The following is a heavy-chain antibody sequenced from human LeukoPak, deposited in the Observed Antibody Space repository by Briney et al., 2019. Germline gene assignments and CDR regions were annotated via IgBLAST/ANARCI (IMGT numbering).Heavy chain of an antibody. D-gene: IGHD1-26*01. CDR1: GFTFSSYS. J-gene: IGHJ4*02. CDR2: ISSSSSYI. V-gene: IGHV3-21*01. Sequence: GGSLRLSCAASGFTFSSYSMNWVRQAPGKGLEWVSSISSSSSYIYYADSVKGRFTISRDNAKNSLYLQMNSLRAEDTAIYYCAGDVFGWELFDYWGQGTLVTVSS. CDR3: AGDVFGWELFDY.